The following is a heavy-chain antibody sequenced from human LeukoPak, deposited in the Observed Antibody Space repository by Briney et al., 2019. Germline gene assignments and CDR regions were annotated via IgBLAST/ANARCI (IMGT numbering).Heavy chain of an antibody. CDR1: GFTFSSYS. J-gene: IGHJ5*02. Sequence: PGGSLRLSCVASGFTFSSYSMHWVRQAPGEGLEWLSGISNTGRATDYADSIKGRFTISRDNSKNTVFLQMNSLRAEDTAEYFCTHQVPPNDEFFDHWGQGTLVTLSS. CDR3: THQVPPNDEFFDH. CDR2: ISNTGRAT. V-gene: IGHV3-23*01.